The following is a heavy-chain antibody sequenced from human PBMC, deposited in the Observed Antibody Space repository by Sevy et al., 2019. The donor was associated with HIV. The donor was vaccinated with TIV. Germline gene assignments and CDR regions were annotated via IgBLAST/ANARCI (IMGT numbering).Heavy chain of an antibody. CDR3: ARVLYLDSIGYHSAYAFDI. D-gene: IGHD3-22*01. CDR2: INPKSDAP. Sequence: ASVKVSCKASGYTFTDYYIHWMRQAPGQGLEWMGWINPKSDAPLYAQKFQGRITMTTDTSTSTAYMELSRLRSDDTAMYFCARVLYLDSIGYHSAYAFDIWAQGTMVTVSS. V-gene: IGHV1-2*02. CDR1: GYTFTDYY. J-gene: IGHJ3*02.